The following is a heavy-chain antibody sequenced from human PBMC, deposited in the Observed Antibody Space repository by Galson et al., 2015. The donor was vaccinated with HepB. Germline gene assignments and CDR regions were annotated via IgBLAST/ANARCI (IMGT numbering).Heavy chain of an antibody. CDR2: ISSSWSII. D-gene: IGHD2-2*02. Sequence: LSLSCAASGFAFRDYYMSWIRQAPGKGLEWVSYISSSWSIISYADSVKGRFTISRDNAKNSLYLQMNSLRAEDTAVYYCAGVIPYYYYYMDVWGKGTTVTVSS. J-gene: IGHJ6*03. CDR3: AGVIPYYYYYMDV. V-gene: IGHV3-11*01. CDR1: GFAFRDYY.